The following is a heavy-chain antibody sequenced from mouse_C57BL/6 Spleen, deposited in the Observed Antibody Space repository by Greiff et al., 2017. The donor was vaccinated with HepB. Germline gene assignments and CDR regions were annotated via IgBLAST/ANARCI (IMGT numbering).Heavy chain of an antibody. D-gene: IGHD1-1*01. CDR3: ARWDYGSSYIYAMDY. V-gene: IGHV1-59*01. J-gene: IGHJ4*01. CDR2: IDPSDSYT. CDR1: GYTFTSYW. Sequence: QVQLKQPGAELVRPGTSVKLSCKASGYTFTSYWMHWVKQRPGQGLEWIGVIDPSDSYTNYNQKFKGKATLTVDTSSSTAYMQLSSLTSEDSAVYYCARWDYGSSYIYAMDYWGQGTSVTVSS.